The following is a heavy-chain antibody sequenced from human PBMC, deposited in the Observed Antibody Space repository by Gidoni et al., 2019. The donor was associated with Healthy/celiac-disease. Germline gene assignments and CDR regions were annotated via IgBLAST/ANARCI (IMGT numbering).Heavy chain of an antibody. V-gene: IGHV5-10-1*03. D-gene: IGHD4-4*01. CDR2: IEPSDSYT. J-gene: IGHJ6*04. CDR1: GYSFTSYW. Sequence: EVQLLQSGAEVKKPGESLRISCKGSGYSFTSYWISWVRQMPGKGLEWMGRIEPSDSYTNYSPSFQGHVTISADKSISTAYLQWSSLKASDTAMYYCARLLYSNYGVPDGMDVWGKGTTVTVSS. CDR3: ARLLYSNYGVPDGMDV.